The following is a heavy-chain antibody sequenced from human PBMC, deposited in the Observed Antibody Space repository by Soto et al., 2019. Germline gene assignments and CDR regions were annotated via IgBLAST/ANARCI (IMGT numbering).Heavy chain of an antibody. D-gene: IGHD3-22*01. CDR2: IRSKAYGGTT. CDR3: TSSRGSYYDSSGYHGLFDY. V-gene: IGHV3-49*03. CDR1: GFTFGDYA. Sequence: GGSLRLSCTASGFTFGDYAMSWFRQAPGQGLEWVGFIRSKAYGGTTEYAASVKGRFTISRDDSKSIAYLQMNSLKTEDTAVYYCTSSRGSYYDSSGYHGLFDYWGQGTLVTVSS. J-gene: IGHJ4*02.